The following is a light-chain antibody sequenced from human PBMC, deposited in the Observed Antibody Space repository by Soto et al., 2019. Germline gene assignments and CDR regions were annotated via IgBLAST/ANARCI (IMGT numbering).Light chain of an antibody. CDR2: SNN. Sequence: QAVLTQPPSASGTPGQRVTISCSGSSSNIGSNTVNWYQQLPGPAPKLLIYSNNHRPSGVPDRFSGSKSGTSASLAISGLQSEDEADYYGAAWDDSLNGPVFGGGTKLTVL. CDR1: SSNIGSNT. CDR3: AAWDDSLNGPV. J-gene: IGLJ2*01. V-gene: IGLV1-44*01.